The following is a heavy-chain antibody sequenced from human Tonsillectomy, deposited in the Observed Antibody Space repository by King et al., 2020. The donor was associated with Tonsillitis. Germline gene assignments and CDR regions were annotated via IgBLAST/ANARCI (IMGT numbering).Heavy chain of an antibody. Sequence: QLVQSGGGLVQPGRSLRLSCTASGFTFGDYAVSWVRQAPGKGLEWGGFIKSKAYGGTTQYAASVKGRFSISRDDSKSIAYLQMNSLKTEDTAVYYCILHSAPPVWGQGTLVTVSS. CDR1: GFTFGDYA. CDR2: IKSKAYGGTT. V-gene: IGHV3-49*04. D-gene: IGHD5-18*01. CDR3: ILHSAPPV. J-gene: IGHJ4*02.